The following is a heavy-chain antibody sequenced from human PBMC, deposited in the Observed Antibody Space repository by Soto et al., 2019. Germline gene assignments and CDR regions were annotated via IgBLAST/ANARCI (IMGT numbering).Heavy chain of an antibody. CDR3: ARDIAFDI. CDR1: GYTFTGYY. CDR2: INAGNGNT. V-gene: IGHV1-3*01. Sequence: GASVKVSCKASGYTFTGYYMHWARQAPGQGLEWMGWINAGNGNTKYSQKFQGRVTITRDTSASTAYMELSSLRSEDTAVYYCARDIAFDIWGQGTMVTVSS. J-gene: IGHJ3*02.